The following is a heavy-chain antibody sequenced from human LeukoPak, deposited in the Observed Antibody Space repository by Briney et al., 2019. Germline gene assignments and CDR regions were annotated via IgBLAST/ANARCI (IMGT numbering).Heavy chain of an antibody. V-gene: IGHV4-38-2*02. CDR1: GYSISSGHY. CDR2: FYNSGST. J-gene: IGHJ6*03. D-gene: IGHD3-16*01. CDR3: AGGGYYYLDV. Sequence: SETLSLTCTVSGYSISSGHYWGWIRQSPGKGLEWIASFYNSGSTYYTPSLKSRVTISVDTSKNQFSLKLSSVTAADTAVYYCAGGGYYYLDVWGKGTTVAVSS.